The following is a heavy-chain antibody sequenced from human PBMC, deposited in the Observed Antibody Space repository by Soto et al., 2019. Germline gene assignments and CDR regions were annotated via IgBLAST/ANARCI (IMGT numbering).Heavy chain of an antibody. J-gene: IGHJ3*01. CDR1: GLAFPIDD. D-gene: IGHD3-16*02. CDR2: MNPSGRNT. CDR3: ARYRTKVPVAFDV. Sequence: QVQLVQSGAEVKKPGASVQVSCKASGLAFPIDDIIWVRQTIGQGLEFMGWMNPSGRNTGYAQKFQGRATFTWNTPTSTAYMDLSGLRSEDTAVYYCARYRTKVPVAFDVWDQGTMVTVSS. V-gene: IGHV1-8*01.